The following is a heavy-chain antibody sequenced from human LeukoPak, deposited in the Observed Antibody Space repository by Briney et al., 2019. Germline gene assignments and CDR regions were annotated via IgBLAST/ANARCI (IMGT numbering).Heavy chain of an antibody. J-gene: IGHJ4*02. D-gene: IGHD3-22*01. V-gene: IGHV2-5*01. CDR2: IYWNDDK. CDR1: GFSLSTSGVG. CDR3: AHTQENSGYHDSHFDY. Sequence: SGPTLVNPTQTLTLTCTFSGFSLSTSGVGVGWIRQPPGKALEWLALIYWNDDKRYSPSLKSRLTITKDTSKNQVVLTMTNMDPVDTATYYCAHTQENSGYHDSHFDYWGQGTLVTVSS.